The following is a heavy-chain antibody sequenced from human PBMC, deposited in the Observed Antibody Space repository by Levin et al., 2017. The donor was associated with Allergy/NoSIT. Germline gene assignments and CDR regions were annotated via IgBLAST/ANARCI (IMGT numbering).Heavy chain of an antibody. CDR3: ARGAWDYYYMDV. V-gene: IGHV4-59*01. Sequence: SETLSLTCTVSGGSIHTYYWSWLRQPPGKGLERIGFIYYRGNTNYNSSLKGRAAISVDTSKNLFSLNLNSVTAADTAVYFCARGAWDYYYMDVWGKGTTVTVSS. D-gene: IGHD3-16*01. CDR2: IYYRGNT. CDR1: GGSIHTYY. J-gene: IGHJ6*03.